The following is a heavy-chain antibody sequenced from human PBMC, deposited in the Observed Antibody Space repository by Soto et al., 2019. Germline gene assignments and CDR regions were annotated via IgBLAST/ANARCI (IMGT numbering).Heavy chain of an antibody. CDR1: GFTFSSYA. J-gene: IGHJ4*02. CDR2: ISYDGSNK. V-gene: IGHV3-30-3*01. CDR3: ARDDGIAVERFDY. D-gene: IGHD6-19*01. Sequence: GGSLRLSCAASGFTFSSYAMHWVRQAPGKGLEWVAVISYDGSNKYYADSVKGRFTISRDNSKNTLYLQMNSLRAEDTAVYYCARDDGIAVERFDYWGQGTLVTVSS.